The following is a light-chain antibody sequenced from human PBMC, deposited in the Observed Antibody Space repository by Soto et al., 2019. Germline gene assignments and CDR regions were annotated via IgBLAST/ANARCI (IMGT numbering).Light chain of an antibody. J-gene: IGKJ1*01. Sequence: DIQMTQSPSTLSASVGDRVTITCRDSQSISSWLAWYQQKPGKAPKLLIYDASSLESGVPSRFSGSGSGTEFTLTISSLQPDDFATYYCQHHGTFGQGTKVDIK. V-gene: IGKV1-5*01. CDR1: QSISSW. CDR3: QHHGT. CDR2: DAS.